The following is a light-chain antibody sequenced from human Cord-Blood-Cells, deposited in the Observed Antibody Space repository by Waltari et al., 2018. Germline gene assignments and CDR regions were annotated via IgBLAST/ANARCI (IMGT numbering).Light chain of an antibody. CDR1: SSDVGGYNY. CDR2: EVS. CDR3: SSYAGSNNLG. V-gene: IGLV2-8*01. Sequence: QSALTQPPSASGSPGQSVTISCTGTSSDVGGYNYVSWYQQHPGKAPKLMIYEVSKRPSGVPDRFSGFKSGNTASLTVSGLQAEDEADYYCSSYAGSNNLGFGGGTKLTVL. J-gene: IGLJ3*02.